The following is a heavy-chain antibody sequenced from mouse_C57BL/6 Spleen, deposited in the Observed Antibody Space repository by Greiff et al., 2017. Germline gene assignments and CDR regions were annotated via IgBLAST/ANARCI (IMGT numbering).Heavy chain of an antibody. Sequence: VQLQQSGAELVKPGASVKLSCKASGYTFTEYTIHWVKQRSGQGLEWIGWFYPGSGSIKYNEKFKDKATLTADKSSSTVYMELSRLTSDDSAVYFCARHEGVYSNYGYWYFDVWGTGTTVTVSS. CDR1: GYTFTEYT. D-gene: IGHD2-5*01. V-gene: IGHV1-62-2*01. J-gene: IGHJ1*03. CDR2: FYPGSGSI. CDR3: ARHEGVYSNYGYWYFDV.